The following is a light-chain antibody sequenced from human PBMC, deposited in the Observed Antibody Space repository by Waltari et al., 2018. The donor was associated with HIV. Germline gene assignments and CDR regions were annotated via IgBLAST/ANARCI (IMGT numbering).Light chain of an antibody. CDR2: TAS. CDR3: QQSYTYPLT. V-gene: IGKV1-39*01. Sequence: DIQMTQSPSSLSASVVDRVTISCRTSHSISTSLNWYQQKRGKAPELLIHTASTLQTGVPSRFSGSGSGTDFTLTISSLQVEDFATYYCQQSYTYPLTFGPGTKVDIK. CDR1: HSISTS. J-gene: IGKJ3*01.